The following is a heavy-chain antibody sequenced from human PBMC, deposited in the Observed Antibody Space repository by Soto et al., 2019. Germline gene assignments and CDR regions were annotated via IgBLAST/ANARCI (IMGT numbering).Heavy chain of an antibody. Sequence: ASVKVSCKASGYSFTSYYMHWVRQAPGQGLEWMGIINPSGGSTSYAQKFQGRVTMTRDTSTSIAYLQMNSLKTEDTAVYYCTSSTSEYYYYYYGMDVWGQGTTVTVSS. D-gene: IGHD2-2*01. CDR1: GYSFTSYY. CDR3: TSSTSEYYYYYYGMDV. J-gene: IGHJ6*02. CDR2: INPSGGST. V-gene: IGHV1-46*03.